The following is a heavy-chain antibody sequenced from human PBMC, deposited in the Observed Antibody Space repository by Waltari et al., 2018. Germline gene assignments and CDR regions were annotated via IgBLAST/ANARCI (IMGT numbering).Heavy chain of an antibody. CDR1: GITFSNYA. D-gene: IGHD1-20*01. Sequence: EVQLLESGGDLVQPGGSLRLSCAASGITFSNYAINWVRLAPGTGLEWVSGITVGDETYYADSVRGRFTISRDTSKDTVYLQMNGLRADDTALYYCATPFYNWDDPLHSWGQGTLVTVSS. V-gene: IGHV3-23*01. J-gene: IGHJ4*02. CDR3: ATPFYNWDDPLHS. CDR2: ITVGDET.